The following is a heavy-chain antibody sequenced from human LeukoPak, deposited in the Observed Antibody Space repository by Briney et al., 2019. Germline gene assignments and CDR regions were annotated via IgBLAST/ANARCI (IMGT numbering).Heavy chain of an antibody. CDR2: IKQDGSEK. V-gene: IGHV3-7*01. CDR3: ARKSRLVGAIDY. D-gene: IGHD1-26*01. Sequence: GGSLRLSCAGSGFTFSSYWMSWVRQAPGKGLEWVANIKQDGSEKYYVDSVKGRFTISRDNAKNSLYLQMNSLRAEDTAVYYCARKSRLVGAIDYWGQGTLVTVSS. CDR1: GFTFSSYW. J-gene: IGHJ4*02.